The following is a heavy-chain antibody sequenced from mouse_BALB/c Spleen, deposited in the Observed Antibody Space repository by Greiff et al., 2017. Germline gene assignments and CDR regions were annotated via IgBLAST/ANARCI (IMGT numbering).Heavy chain of an antibody. D-gene: IGHD2-10*01. CDR3: ARAAYYGNYDY. CDR2: INSNGGST. CDR1: GFTFSSYG. V-gene: IGHV5-6-3*01. J-gene: IGHJ2*01. Sequence: DVQLVESGGGLVQPGGSLKLSCAASGFTFSSYGMSWVRQTPDKRLELVATINSNGGSTYYPDSVKGRFTISRDNAKNTLYLQMSSLKSEDTAMYYCARAAYYGNYDYWGQGTTLTVSS.